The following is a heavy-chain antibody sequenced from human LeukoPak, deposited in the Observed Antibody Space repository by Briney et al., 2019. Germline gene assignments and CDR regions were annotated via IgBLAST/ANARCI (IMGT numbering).Heavy chain of an antibody. J-gene: IGHJ4*02. CDR1: GFTFSSYA. Sequence: GGSLRLSCAASGFTFSSYAMSWVRQAPGKGLEWVSGISWNSGSIGYADSVKGRFTISRDNAKNSLYLQMNSLRAEGTALYYCAKDHGPGYSSGPVDYWGQGTLVTVSS. V-gene: IGHV3-9*01. CDR2: ISWNSGSI. CDR3: AKDHGPGYSSGPVDY. D-gene: IGHD6-19*01.